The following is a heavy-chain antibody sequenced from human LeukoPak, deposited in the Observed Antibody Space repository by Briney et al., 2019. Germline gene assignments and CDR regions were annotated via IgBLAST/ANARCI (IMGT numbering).Heavy chain of an antibody. CDR3: ARGGDYDILTGYYPEVVTRQWFDP. CDR1: GGSISSYY. CDR2: IYYSGST. D-gene: IGHD3-9*01. V-gene: IGHV4-59*01. Sequence: SETLSLTCTVSGGSISSYYWSWIRQPPGKGLEWIGYIYYSGSTNYNPSLKSRVTISVDTSKNQFSLKLSSVTAADTAVYYCARGGDYDILTGYYPEVVTRQWFDPWGQGTLVTVSS. J-gene: IGHJ5*02.